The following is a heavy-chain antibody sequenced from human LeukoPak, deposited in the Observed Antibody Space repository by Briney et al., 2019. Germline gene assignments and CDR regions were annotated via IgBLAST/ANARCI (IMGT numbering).Heavy chain of an antibody. CDR3: AKGKGRVDY. D-gene: IGHD5-24*01. Sequence: GGSLRLSFPASVFTFSKYWMTCLRQAPGKGLEWVAHINQDGSEEHYMDSVKARFTISRDNDNNSLSLQMNNLRAEDTAVYYCAKGKGRVDYWGQGTLVTVSS. CDR2: INQDGSEE. V-gene: IGHV3-7*03. J-gene: IGHJ4*02. CDR1: VFTFSKYW.